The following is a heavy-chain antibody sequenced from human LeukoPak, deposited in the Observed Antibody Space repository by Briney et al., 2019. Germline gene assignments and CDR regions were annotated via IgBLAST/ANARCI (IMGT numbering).Heavy chain of an antibody. D-gene: IGHD5-18*01. CDR3: ARRGYNFGSGMYYFHY. CDR1: GYTFTSNW. J-gene: IGHJ4*02. V-gene: IGHV5-51*01. CDR2: IYPGDSET. Sequence: GESLKISCKGSGYTFTSNWIGWVRQMPGKGLEWMGIIYPGDSETRYSPSFQGQVTISADKSISTAYLQWSSLKASDTAMYYCARRGYNFGSGMYYFHYWGQGTRVTVSS.